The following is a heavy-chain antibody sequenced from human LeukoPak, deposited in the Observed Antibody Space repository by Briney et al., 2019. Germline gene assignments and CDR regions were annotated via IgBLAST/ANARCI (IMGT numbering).Heavy chain of an antibody. V-gene: IGHV4-39*01. J-gene: IGHJ4*02. D-gene: IGHD3-10*02. CDR2: IYYSGST. CDR3: GSMSPNIWYFDY. Sequence: PSETLSLTCTVSGGSISSSSYYWGWIRQPPGKGLEWIGSIYYSGSTYYNPSLKSRVTISVDTSKNQFSLKLSSVTAADTAVYYCGSMSPNIWYFDYWGQGTLVTVSS. CDR1: GGSISSSSYY.